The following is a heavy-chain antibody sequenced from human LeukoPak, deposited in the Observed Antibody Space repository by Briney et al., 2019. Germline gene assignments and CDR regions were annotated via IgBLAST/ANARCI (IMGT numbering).Heavy chain of an antibody. CDR3: ATARGYSYGHFDY. CDR2: FDPEDGET. V-gene: IGHV1-24*01. D-gene: IGHD5-18*01. CDR1: GYTLTELS. Sequence: ASVTVSCKVSGYTLTELSMHWVRQAPGKGQEWMGGFDPEDGETIYAKKFQGRVTMTEDTSTDTAYMELSSLRSEDTAVYYCATARGYSYGHFDYWGQGTLVTVSS. J-gene: IGHJ4*02.